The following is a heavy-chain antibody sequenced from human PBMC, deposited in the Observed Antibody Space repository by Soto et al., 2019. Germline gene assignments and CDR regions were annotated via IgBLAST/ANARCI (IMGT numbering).Heavy chain of an antibody. CDR1: GFTFNTYD. D-gene: IGHD7-27*01. V-gene: IGHV3-13*01. Sequence: EVQLVESGGGLAQPGGSLRLSCVASGFTFNTYDMQWVRQRAGKGLEWVSAIGKGGDTHYAGPVKGRFTVSRENAKNALYLEMYGLRAEDTAVYYCARDPSGWGMDVWGRGTTVTVSS. CDR3: ARDPSGWGMDV. CDR2: IGKGGDT. J-gene: IGHJ6*02.